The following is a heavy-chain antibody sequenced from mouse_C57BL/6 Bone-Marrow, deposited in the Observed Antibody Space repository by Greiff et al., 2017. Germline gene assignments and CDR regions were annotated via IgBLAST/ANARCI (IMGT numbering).Heavy chain of an antibody. CDR1: GFTFSDYY. J-gene: IGHJ3*01. V-gene: IGHV5-12*01. D-gene: IGHD1-1*01. Sequence: EVKLLESGGGLVQPGGSLKLSCAASGFTFSDYYMYWVRQTPEKRLEWVAYISNGGGSTYYPDTVKGRFTISRDNAKNTLYLQMSRLKSEDTAMYYCARQYYGSSYTWFAYWGQGTLVTVSA. CDR3: ARQYYGSSYTWFAY. CDR2: ISNGGGST.